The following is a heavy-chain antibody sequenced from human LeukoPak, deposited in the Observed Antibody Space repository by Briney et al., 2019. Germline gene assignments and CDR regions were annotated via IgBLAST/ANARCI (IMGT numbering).Heavy chain of an antibody. D-gene: IGHD3-16*01. CDR3: ASDVGVD. CDR1: GLTFSKSW. Sequence: GGSLRLSCAASGLTFSKSWMTWVRQAPGKGLEWMANIKEDGSEKYYEDSVKGRFTISRDNGQNSLYLQMNSLRIEDTAVYYCASDVGVDWGQGTLVTVSS. J-gene: IGHJ4*02. CDR2: IKEDGSEK. V-gene: IGHV3-7*01.